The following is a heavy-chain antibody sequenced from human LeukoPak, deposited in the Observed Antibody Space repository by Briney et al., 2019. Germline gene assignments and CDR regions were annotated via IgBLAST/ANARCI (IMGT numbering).Heavy chain of an antibody. CDR1: GFTVSSNY. V-gene: IGHV3-66*01. CDR2: IYSGGST. D-gene: IGHD6-13*01. Sequence: GGSLRLSCAASGFTVSSNYMNWVRQAPGKGVEWFSVIYSGGSTYYADSVKGRFTISRDNSKNTLYLQMNSLRAEDTAVYYCARSRYSTTWSSSWEFDYWGQGTLVTVSS. J-gene: IGHJ4*02. CDR3: ARSRYSTTWSSSWEFDY.